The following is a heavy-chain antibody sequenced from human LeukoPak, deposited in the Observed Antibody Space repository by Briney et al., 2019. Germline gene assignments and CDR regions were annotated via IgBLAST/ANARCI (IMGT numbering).Heavy chain of an antibody. Sequence: SETLSLTCTVSGGSISSSSYYWGWIRQPPGKGLEWIGSIYYSGSTYYNPSLKSRVTISVDTSKNQFSLKLSSVTAADTAVYYCGVVQLAHFDYWGQGTVVTVSS. V-gene: IGHV4-39*01. CDR2: IYYSGST. J-gene: IGHJ4*02. D-gene: IGHD6-13*01. CDR1: GGSISSSSYY. CDR3: GVVQLAHFDY.